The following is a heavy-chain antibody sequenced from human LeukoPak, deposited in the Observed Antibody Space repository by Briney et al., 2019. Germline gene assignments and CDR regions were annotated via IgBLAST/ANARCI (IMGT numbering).Heavy chain of an antibody. CDR3: ATYYDILTGYSSPKYYYYYGMGV. J-gene: IGHJ6*02. Sequence: ASVKVSCKVSGYTLTELSMHWVRQAPGKGLEWMGGFDPEDGETIYAQKFQGRVTMPEDTSTDTAYMELSSLRSEDTAVYYCATYYDILTGYSSPKYYYYYGMGVWGQGTTVTVSS. V-gene: IGHV1-24*01. CDR1: GYTLTELS. D-gene: IGHD3-9*01. CDR2: FDPEDGET.